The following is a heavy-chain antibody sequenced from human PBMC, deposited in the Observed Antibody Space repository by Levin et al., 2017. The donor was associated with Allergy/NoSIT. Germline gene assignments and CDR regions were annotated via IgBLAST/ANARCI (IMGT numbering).Heavy chain of an antibody. D-gene: IGHD3-3*02. CDR2: ISNSGSST. CDR3: ARAHLDGFDI. Sequence: GESLKISCAASGFTLRDYYMTWIRQAPGKGLEWVSYISNSGSSTYYADSVKGRFTISRDNAKNSLSLQMNSLRAEDTAVYYCARAHLDGFDIWGQGTMVTVSS. V-gene: IGHV3-11*01. J-gene: IGHJ3*02. CDR1: GFTLRDYY.